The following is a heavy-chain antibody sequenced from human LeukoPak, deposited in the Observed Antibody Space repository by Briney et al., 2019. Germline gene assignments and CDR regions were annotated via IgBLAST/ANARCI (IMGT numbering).Heavy chain of an antibody. V-gene: IGHV3-53*01. D-gene: IGHD3-16*01. CDR3: AKAGHGEGGWDY. Sequence: GGSLRLSCVASGFTVGNNYVTWVRQAPGRGLEWVSLIYSGGGTYYADSVKGRFTISRDSSKNTLYLQMNSLRAEDTAVYYCAKAGHGEGGWDYWGQGTLVTVSS. CDR1: GFTVGNNY. J-gene: IGHJ4*02. CDR2: IYSGGGT.